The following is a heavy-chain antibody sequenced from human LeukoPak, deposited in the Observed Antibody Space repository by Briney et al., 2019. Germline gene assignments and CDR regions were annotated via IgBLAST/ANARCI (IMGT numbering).Heavy chain of an antibody. CDR1: GFTFSSYA. CDR2: ISGSGGST. J-gene: IGHJ4*02. V-gene: IGHV3-23*01. Sequence: PGGSLRLSCAASGFTFSSYAMSWVRQAPGKGVEWVSAISGSGGSTYYADSVKGRFTISRDNSKNTLYLQMNSLRAEDTAVYYCASGVRGYFDYWGQGTLVTVSS. D-gene: IGHD1-26*01. CDR3: ASGVRGYFDY.